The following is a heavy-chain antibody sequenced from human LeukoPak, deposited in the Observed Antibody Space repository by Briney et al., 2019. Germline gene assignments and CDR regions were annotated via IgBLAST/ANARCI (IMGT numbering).Heavy chain of an antibody. CDR2: ISSSSSTI. D-gene: IGHD4-23*01. CDR1: GFTFSSYS. V-gene: IGHV3-48*02. CDR3: ARGTTVITYY. Sequence: PGGSLRLCCAASGFTFSSYSMNWVRQAPGKGLEWVSYISSSSSTIYYADSVKGRFTISRDDAKNSLYLQMNSLRDEDTAVYYCARGTTVITYYWGQGTLVTVSS. J-gene: IGHJ4*02.